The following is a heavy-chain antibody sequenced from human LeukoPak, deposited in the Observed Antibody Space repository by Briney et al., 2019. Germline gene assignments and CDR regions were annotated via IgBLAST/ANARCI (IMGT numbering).Heavy chain of an antibody. V-gene: IGHV1-8*01. CDR2: MNPNSGNT. Sequence: ASVKVSCKASGYTFTSYDINWVRQATGQGLEWMGWMNPNSGNTGYAQKFQGRVTMTRNTSISTAYMELSSLRSEDTAVYYCARTHSGSFYYYYYYMDVWGKGTTVTIS. D-gene: IGHD1-26*01. J-gene: IGHJ6*03. CDR3: ARTHSGSFYYYYYYMDV. CDR1: GYTFTSYD.